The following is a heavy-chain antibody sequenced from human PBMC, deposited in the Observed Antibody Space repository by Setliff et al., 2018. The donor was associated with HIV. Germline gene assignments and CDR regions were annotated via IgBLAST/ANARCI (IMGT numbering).Heavy chain of an antibody. V-gene: IGHV3-23*01. J-gene: IGHJ4*02. CDR1: GFMFSNYA. CDR2: IRGNGVDR. CDR3: AKSLLVAGNDY. D-gene: IGHD2-8*02. Sequence: GESLKISCAVSGFMFSNYAMNWVRQGPGRELEWVSAIRGNGVDRFYTDSVRGRFTISRDNAKNSLYLQMNSLRAEDTAVYYCAKSLLVAGNDYWGQGTLVTVSS.